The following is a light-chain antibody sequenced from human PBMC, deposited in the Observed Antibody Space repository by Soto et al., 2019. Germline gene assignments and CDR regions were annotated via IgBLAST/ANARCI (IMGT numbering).Light chain of an antibody. Sequence: EIVLTQSPCTLSVAPGERVTLSCRASQSVSSYLAWYPQKPGQAPRLLIYDASNRATGIPARFSGSGSGTDFTLTISSLEPEDFAVYYCQQRSNWPLTFGGGTKVDI. J-gene: IGKJ4*01. CDR1: QSVSSY. CDR2: DAS. V-gene: IGKV3-11*01. CDR3: QQRSNWPLT.